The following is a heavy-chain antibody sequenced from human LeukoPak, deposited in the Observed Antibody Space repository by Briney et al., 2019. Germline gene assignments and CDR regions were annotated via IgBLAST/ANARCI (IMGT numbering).Heavy chain of an antibody. Sequence: AGGSLRLSCAASGFTFSNYGMSWVRQAPGKGLEWVSAISGSGGSTYYADSVKGRFTISRDNSKNTLYLQMNSLRAEDTAVYYCARGLEVNTGGDAFDIWGQGTMVTVSS. V-gene: IGHV3-23*01. CDR2: ISGSGGST. CDR3: ARGLEVNTGGDAFDI. CDR1: GFTFSNYG. J-gene: IGHJ3*02. D-gene: IGHD1/OR15-1a*01.